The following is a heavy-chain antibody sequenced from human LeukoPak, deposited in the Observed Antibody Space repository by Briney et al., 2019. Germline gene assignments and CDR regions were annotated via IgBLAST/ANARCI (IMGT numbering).Heavy chain of an antibody. CDR2: ISGSGGST. D-gene: IGHD2-15*01. J-gene: IGHJ5*02. Sequence: GGSLRLSCAAPGFTFSSYAMSWVRQAPGKGLEWVSAISGSGGSTYYADSVKGRFTISRDNSKNTLYLQMNSLRAEDTAVYYCAKDTYCSGGSCYHRRGWFDPWGQGTLVTVSS. V-gene: IGHV3-23*01. CDR3: AKDTYCSGGSCYHRRGWFDP. CDR1: GFTFSSYA.